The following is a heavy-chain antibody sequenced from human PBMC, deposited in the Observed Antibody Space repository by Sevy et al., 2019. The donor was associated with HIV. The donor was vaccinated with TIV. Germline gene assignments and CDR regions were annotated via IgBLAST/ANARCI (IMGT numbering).Heavy chain of an antibody. J-gene: IGHJ3*02. CDR2: ISSSTI. V-gene: IGHV3-21*05. D-gene: IGHD3-10*01. CDR1: GFTFNIFS. Sequence: GGSLRLSCAASGFTFNIFSINWVRQAPGKGLEWVSYISSSTIYYTDSVKGRFTISRDNAKDSVYLQMNSLRAEDTAVYYCARPYGSGSWEAFDIWGQGTMVTVSS. CDR3: ARPYGSGSWEAFDI.